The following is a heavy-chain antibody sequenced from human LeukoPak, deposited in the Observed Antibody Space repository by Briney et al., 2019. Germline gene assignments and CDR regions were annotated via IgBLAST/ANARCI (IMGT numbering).Heavy chain of an antibody. J-gene: IGHJ4*02. Sequence: SETLSLTCTVSGGSISSYYWSWIRQPPGKGLEWIGYIFYSGSTNYNPSLKSRVTISVDTSKNQFSLKLRSVTAADTAVYYCARGSGIYYPPDYWGQGTLVTVSS. CDR2: IFYSGST. CDR1: GGSISSYY. D-gene: IGHD1-26*01. CDR3: ARGSGIYYPPDY. V-gene: IGHV4-59*01.